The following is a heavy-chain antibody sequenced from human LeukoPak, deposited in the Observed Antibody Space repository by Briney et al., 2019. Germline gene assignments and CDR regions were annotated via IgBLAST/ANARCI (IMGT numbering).Heavy chain of an antibody. J-gene: IGHJ4*02. V-gene: IGHV3-48*03. Sequence: GGSLRLSCAASGFTFGSYEMTWVRQAPGKGLEWVSYISSSGSTIYYADSVKGRFTISRDNAKNSLYLQMNSLRVEDTAVYYCAREGRDRRWELIDYWGQGTLVTVSS. CDR3: AREGRDRRWELIDY. CDR2: ISSSGSTI. CDR1: GFTFGSYE. D-gene: IGHD1-26*01.